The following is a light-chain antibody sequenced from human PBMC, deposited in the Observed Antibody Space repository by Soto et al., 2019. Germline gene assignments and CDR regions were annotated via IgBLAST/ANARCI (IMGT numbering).Light chain of an antibody. J-gene: IGKJ1*01. V-gene: IGKV3-20*01. Sequence: EIVLTQSPGTLSLSPGERATLSCRASQSVSSSYLAWYQQKPGQAPRLLIYGASSRATGIPDRFSGSGSGTDFTLTISRPEPEDFAVYYCQQYGSWTFGQGTKVDI. CDR3: QQYGSWT. CDR2: GAS. CDR1: QSVSSSY.